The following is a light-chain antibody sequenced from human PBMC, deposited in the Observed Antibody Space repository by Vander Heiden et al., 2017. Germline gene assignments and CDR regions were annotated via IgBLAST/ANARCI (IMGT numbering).Light chain of an antibody. CDR2: GSS. V-gene: IGKV3-15*01. CDR3: QQYYSWPPGRHVRT. CDR1: QSVCSN. J-gene: IGKJ1*01. Sequence: EIVMTTSSATLSVSPGERATPPRTARQSVCSNLAWYQPKPGQAPRLLIYGSSTRATGIPARFSGGGSSTEFTLTISSLQSKDFALYYCQQYYSWPPGRHVRTFGQGTKVEIK.